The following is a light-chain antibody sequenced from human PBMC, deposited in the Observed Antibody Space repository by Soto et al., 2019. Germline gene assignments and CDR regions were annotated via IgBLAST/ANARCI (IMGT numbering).Light chain of an antibody. CDR1: SSDVGAYNY. CDR3: SSFASSNTWV. V-gene: IGLV2-8*01. Sequence: QSALTQPPSASGSPGQSVTISCTGTSSDVGAYNYVSWYQQHAGKAPKLVIYEVTKRPSGVPDRSSGSKSANTASLTVSGLQAEDEDDYFCSSFASSNTWVFGGGTKLTVL. J-gene: IGLJ3*02. CDR2: EVT.